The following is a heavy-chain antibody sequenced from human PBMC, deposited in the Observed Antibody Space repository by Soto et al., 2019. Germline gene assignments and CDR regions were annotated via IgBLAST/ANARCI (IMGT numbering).Heavy chain of an antibody. J-gene: IGHJ4*02. Sequence: QVQLQESGPRLVKPSETLSLTCTVSGGSLSGGTYYWTWIRQPPGKGLEWIGYIYYTGSTNYNPSLKSRIPISVDTSKNQFSLNLRSATAADTAVYYCARLGPYDFWSYDRSKRFDYWGQGTLVTVSS. D-gene: IGHD3-3*01. CDR1: GGSLSGGTYY. V-gene: IGHV4-61*01. CDR3: ARLGPYDFWSYDRSKRFDY. CDR2: IYYTGST.